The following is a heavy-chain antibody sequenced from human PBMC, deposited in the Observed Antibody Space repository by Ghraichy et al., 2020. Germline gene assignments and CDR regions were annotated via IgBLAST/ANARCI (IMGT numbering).Heavy chain of an antibody. CDR2: INSDGSST. J-gene: IGHJ4*02. CDR1: GFTFSSYW. D-gene: IGHD2-2*02. V-gene: IGHV3-74*01. CDR3: ARDSSFYCSSTSCHTGD. Sequence: GESLNISCAASGFTFSSYWMHWVRQAPGKGLVWVSRINSDGSSTSYADSVKGRFTISRDNAKNTLYLQMNSLRAEDTAVYYCARDSSFYCSSTSCHTGDWGQGTLVTVSS.